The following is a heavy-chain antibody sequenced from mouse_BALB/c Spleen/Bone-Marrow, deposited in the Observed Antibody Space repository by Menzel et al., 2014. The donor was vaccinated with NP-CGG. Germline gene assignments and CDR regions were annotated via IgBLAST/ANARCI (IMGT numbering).Heavy chain of an antibody. CDR2: INPESNTI. D-gene: IGHD2-3*01. CDR3: ARLGYYGWFAY. J-gene: IGHJ3*01. V-gene: IGHV4-1*02. Sequence: EVKLMESGGGLVQPGGSLKLSCAASGFDFSSYWMSWVRQAPGKGLQWIGEINPESNTISYTPSLKDKFIISRDNAKNTRYLQMSKVRSEDTALYCCARLGYYGWFAYWGQGTLVTVSA. CDR1: GFDFSSYW.